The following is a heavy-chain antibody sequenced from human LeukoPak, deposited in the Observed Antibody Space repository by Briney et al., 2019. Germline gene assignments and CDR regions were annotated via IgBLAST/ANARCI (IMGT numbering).Heavy chain of an antibody. CDR1: GFTFGTYG. V-gene: IGHV3-23*01. D-gene: IGHD7-27*01. J-gene: IGHJ2*01. CDR2: ITGSSTWT. Sequence: GGSLRLSCEASGFTFGTYGMTWVRQAPGKGLEWVSGITGSSTWTYYADCVRGRFTISRDNSKNTLHLQMNNLTADDTAIYYCARELVSLGTGYFDLWGRGTLVTVSS. CDR3: ARELVSLGTGYFDL.